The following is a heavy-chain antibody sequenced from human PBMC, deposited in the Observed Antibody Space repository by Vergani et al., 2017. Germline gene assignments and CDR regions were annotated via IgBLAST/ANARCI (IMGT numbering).Heavy chain of an antibody. J-gene: IGHJ6*02. CDR2: VSGSGGST. CDR3: ANATPRNSGYDYLYYYHAMDV. CDR1: GFTFNHYA. Sequence: EVQLLESGGDLVQPGGSLRLSCAASGFTFNHYAMNWVRQAPGKGLEWVSGVSGSGGSTYYAGSVKGRLTISRDSSKNTLYLQMNILTAGDTAVYYCANATPRNSGYDYLYYYHAMDVWGQGTTVTVSS. D-gene: IGHD5-12*01. V-gene: IGHV3-23*01.